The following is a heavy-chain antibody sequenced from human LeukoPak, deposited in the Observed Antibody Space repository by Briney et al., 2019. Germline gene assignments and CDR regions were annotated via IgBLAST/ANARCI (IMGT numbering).Heavy chain of an antibody. J-gene: IGHJ4*02. D-gene: IGHD2-21*02. V-gene: IGHV3-53*01. CDR2: IYSGGTT. Sequence: PGGSLRLSCAASGFTVSSNYMTWVRQAPGKGLEWVSVIYSGGTTYYADSVKGRFTISGDNSKNTLYLQMNSLRAEDTAVYYCAKDPPHIVVVTDDYWGQGTLVTVSS. CDR1: GFTVSSNY. CDR3: AKDPPHIVVVTDDY.